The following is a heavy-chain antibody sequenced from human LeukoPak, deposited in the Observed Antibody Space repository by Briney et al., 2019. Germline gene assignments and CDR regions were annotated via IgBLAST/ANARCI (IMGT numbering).Heavy chain of an antibody. CDR1: GYTFTGYY. Sequence: ASVKVSCKASGYTFTGYYMHWVRQAPGQGLEWMGWINPNSGGTNYAQKFQGRVTMTRDTSISTAYMELSSLRSDDTAIYYCARGYSYGYFPDFWAQGTLVTVSS. V-gene: IGHV1-2*02. D-gene: IGHD5-18*01. J-gene: IGHJ4*02. CDR2: INPNSGGT. CDR3: ARGYSYGYFPDF.